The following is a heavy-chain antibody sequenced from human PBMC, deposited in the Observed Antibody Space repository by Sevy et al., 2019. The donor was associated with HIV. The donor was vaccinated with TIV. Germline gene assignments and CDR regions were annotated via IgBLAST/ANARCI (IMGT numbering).Heavy chain of an antibody. J-gene: IGHJ6*02. CDR3: ARDGLGGFAQTLDV. CDR2: ISYDGSNK. CDR1: GFTFSSYA. V-gene: IGHV3-30*04. D-gene: IGHD3-16*01. Sequence: GGSLRLSCAASGFTFSSYAMLWVRQAPGKGLDWVALISYDGSNKYYADSVKGRFTISRDNAKNTLYLEMNSLRPEDTAVYYCARDGLGGFAQTLDVWGHGTTVTVSS.